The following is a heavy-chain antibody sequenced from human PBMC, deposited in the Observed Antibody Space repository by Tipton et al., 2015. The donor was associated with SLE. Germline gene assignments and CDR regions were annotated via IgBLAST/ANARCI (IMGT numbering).Heavy chain of an antibody. J-gene: IGHJ5*02. Sequence: SLRLSCAASGFNFWTSSMSWVRQTPGKGLVWVSRTKGDGTTTFYADSVKGRFTVSRDNAKNALYLQMNSLRTEDTAVYYCAKSDWFDPWGRGTLVIVSS. V-gene: IGHV3-74*01. CDR1: GFNFWTSS. CDR2: TKGDGTTT. CDR3: AKSDWFDP.